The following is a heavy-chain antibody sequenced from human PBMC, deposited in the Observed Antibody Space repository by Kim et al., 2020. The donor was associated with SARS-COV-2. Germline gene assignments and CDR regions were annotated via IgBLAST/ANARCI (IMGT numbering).Heavy chain of an antibody. D-gene: IGHD3-16*02. J-gene: IGHJ3*02. CDR2: ISWNSGSI. Sequence: GGSLRLSCAASGFTFGDYAMHWVRQAPGKGLEWVSGISWNSGSIGYADSVKGRFTISRDNAKNSLYLQMNSLRAEDTALYYCAKERGRSLRDDAFDIWGQGTMVTVSS. V-gene: IGHV3-9*01. CDR3: AKERGRSLRDDAFDI. CDR1: GFTFGDYA.